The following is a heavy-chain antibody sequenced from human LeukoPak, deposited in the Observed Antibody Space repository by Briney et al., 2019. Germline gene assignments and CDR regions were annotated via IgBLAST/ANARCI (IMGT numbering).Heavy chain of an antibody. J-gene: IGHJ6*03. CDR1: GFTFSSYW. D-gene: IGHD6-19*01. Sequence: GGSLRLSCAASGFTFSSYWMSWVRQAPGKGLEWVANIKQDGSEKYYVDSVKGRFTISRDNAKNSLYLQMNSLRAEDTAVYYCARLKWLVGYYYYYHMDVWGKGTTVTVSS. CDR2: IKQDGSEK. CDR3: ARLKWLVGYYYYYHMDV. V-gene: IGHV3-7*01.